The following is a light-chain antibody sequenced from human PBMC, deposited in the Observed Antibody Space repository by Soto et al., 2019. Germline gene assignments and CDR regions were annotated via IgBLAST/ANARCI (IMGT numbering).Light chain of an antibody. CDR2: EVS. CDR3: SSSTTSSTFV. CDR1: TSDVGVYNY. Sequence: QSVLTQPASVSGSPGQSITISCTGTTSDVGVYNYVSWYQQHPGKAPKLMIYEVSNRPSGVSNRFSGSKSGNTASLAISGLQAEDEADYYCSSSTTSSTFVFGTGTKGTVL. V-gene: IGLV2-14*01. J-gene: IGLJ1*01.